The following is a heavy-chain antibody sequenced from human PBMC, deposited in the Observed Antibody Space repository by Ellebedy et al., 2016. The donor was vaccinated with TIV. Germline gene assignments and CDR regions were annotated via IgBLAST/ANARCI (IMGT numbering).Heavy chain of an antibody. CDR2: INHSGST. J-gene: IGHJ3*02. D-gene: IGHD3-10*01. CDR3: ARAPLWFGELNAFDI. V-gene: IGHV4-34*01. CDR1: GGSFSGYY. Sequence: MPSETLSLTCAVYGGSFSGYYWSWIRQPPGKGLAWIGEINHSGSTNYNPSLKSRVTISVDTSKNQFSLKLSSVTAADTAVYYCARAPLWFGELNAFDIWGQGTMVTVSS.